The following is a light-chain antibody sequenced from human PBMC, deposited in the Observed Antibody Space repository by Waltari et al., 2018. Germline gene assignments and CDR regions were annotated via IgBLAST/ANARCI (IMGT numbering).Light chain of an antibody. CDR3: QKNEALPAT. V-gene: IGKV3-20*01. CDR1: QSVGRY. CDR2: GAS. Sequence: EIVLTQSPGTLSWSQGKRAPLSCRASQSVGRYLARYQRKPGKAPRLPIYGASTRPTVIPDRFSGSGSGTDFSLIISRLEPEDFAVYFCQKNEALPATFGQGTKVEIK. J-gene: IGKJ1*01.